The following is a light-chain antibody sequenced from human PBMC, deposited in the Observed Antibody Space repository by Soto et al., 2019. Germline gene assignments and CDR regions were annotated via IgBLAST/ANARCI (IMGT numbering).Light chain of an antibody. CDR3: QQYNNLPPDT. CDR1: QSVSGY. V-gene: IGKV3-11*01. Sequence: DNVFTHSPVTLSLSLGERATVSCRASQSVSGYLAWYQQIPGQAPRLLIYDVSQRAPGIPARFTGSGSGTDFTLTISRLEPEDFAVYSCQQYNNLPPDTLGQGTKVDIK. J-gene: IGKJ2*01. CDR2: DVS.